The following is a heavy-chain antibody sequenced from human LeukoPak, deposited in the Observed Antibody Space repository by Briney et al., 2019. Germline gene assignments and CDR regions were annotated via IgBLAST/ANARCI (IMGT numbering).Heavy chain of an antibody. D-gene: IGHD3-22*01. V-gene: IGHV4-59*01. CDR1: GGSISSYY. CDR2: IYYSGST. Sequence: SETLSLTCTVSGGSISSYYWSWIRQPPGKGLEWIGYIYYSGSTDYNPSLKSRVTISVDTSKNQFSPKLSSVTAADTAVYYCARAYYDSSGYEIDYWGQGTLVTVSS. CDR3: ARAYYDSSGYEIDY. J-gene: IGHJ4*02.